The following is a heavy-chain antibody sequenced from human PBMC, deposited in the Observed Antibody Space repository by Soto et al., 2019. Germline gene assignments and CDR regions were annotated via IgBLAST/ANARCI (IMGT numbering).Heavy chain of an antibody. CDR1: GGSVSSGSYY. V-gene: IGHV4-61*01. Sequence: PSETLSLTCTVSGGSVSSGSYYWSWIRQPPGKGLEWIGYIYYSGSTNYNPSLKSRVTISVDTSKNQFSLKLSSVTAADTAVYYCARLGYYYSSGYYYWGQGTLVTVS. CDR3: ARLGYYYSSGYYY. D-gene: IGHD3-22*01. J-gene: IGHJ4*02. CDR2: IYYSGST.